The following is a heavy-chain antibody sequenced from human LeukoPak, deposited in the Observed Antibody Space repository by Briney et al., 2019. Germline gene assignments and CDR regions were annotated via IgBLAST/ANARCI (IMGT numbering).Heavy chain of an antibody. Sequence: QSSETLSLTCTVSGGSISSGGYYWSWIRQHPGKGLEWIGYIYYSGSTYYNPSLKSRVTISVDTSKNQFSLKLSSVTAADTAVYYCARHHYYYDSSGYWPANYYYGMDVWGQGTTVTVSS. CDR1: GGSISSGGYY. J-gene: IGHJ6*02. D-gene: IGHD3-22*01. CDR3: ARHHYYYDSSGYWPANYYYGMDV. V-gene: IGHV4-31*03. CDR2: IYYSGST.